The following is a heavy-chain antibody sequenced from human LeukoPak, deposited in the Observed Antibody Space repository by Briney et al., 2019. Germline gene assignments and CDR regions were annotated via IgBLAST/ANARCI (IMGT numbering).Heavy chain of an antibody. V-gene: IGHV1-8*01. J-gene: IGHJ4*02. CDR1: GYTFTSYD. CDR2: MNPNSGNT. D-gene: IGHD5-12*01. CDR3: ARDRRDGYNLDY. Sequence: ASVKVSCKASGYTFTSYDINWVRQATGQGLEWVGWMNPNSGNTVYAQKFQGRVTMTRNTAISTAYMELSSLRSEDTAVYYCARDRRDGYNLDYWGQGTLVTVSS.